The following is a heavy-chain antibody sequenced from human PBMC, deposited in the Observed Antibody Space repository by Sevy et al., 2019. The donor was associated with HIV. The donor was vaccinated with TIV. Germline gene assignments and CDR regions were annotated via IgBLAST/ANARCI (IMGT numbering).Heavy chain of an antibody. D-gene: IGHD2-8*02. CDR1: GGSINNYY. J-gene: IGHJ5*02. CDR2: IYYSGPT. V-gene: IGHV4-59*01. CDR3: ARGTYCTGGTGPGGWFDP. Sequence: SEPLSLTCTVSGGSINNYYWSWIRQPPGKGLEWIGYIYYSGPTNYNPSLKSRVTISVDTSKNQFSLKLSSVTAADTAVYYCARGTYCTGGTGPGGWFDPWGQGTLVTVSS.